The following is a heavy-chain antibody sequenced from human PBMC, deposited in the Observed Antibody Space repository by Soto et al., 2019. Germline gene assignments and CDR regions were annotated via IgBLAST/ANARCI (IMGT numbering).Heavy chain of an antibody. V-gene: IGHV3-30*18. D-gene: IGHD6-19*01. Sequence: QVQLVESGGGVVQPGRSLRLSCAASGFTFSSYGMHWVRQAPGKGLEWVAVISYDGSNKYYADSVKGRFTISRDNSKNTLYLQMNSLRAEDTAVYYCAKGGHKGIAVAGYFDYWGQGTLVTVSS. CDR2: ISYDGSNK. CDR1: GFTFSSYG. J-gene: IGHJ4*02. CDR3: AKGGHKGIAVAGYFDY.